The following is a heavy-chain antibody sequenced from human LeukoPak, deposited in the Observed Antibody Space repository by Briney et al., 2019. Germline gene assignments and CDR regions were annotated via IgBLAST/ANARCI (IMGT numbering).Heavy chain of an antibody. D-gene: IGHD3-3*01. Sequence: SVKVSRKASGGTSSSYAISWVRQAPGQGLEWMGGIIPIFGTVNYAQKFQGRVTITADKSTSTAYMELSSLRSEDTAVYYCARSLFRFLEWSYRSYYYYYMDVWGKGTTVTVSS. CDR3: ARSLFRFLEWSYRSYYYYYMDV. V-gene: IGHV1-69*06. J-gene: IGHJ6*03. CDR1: GGTSSSYA. CDR2: IIPIFGTV.